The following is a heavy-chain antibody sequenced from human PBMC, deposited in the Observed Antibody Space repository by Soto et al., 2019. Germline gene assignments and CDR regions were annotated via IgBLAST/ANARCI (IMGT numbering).Heavy chain of an antibody. J-gene: IGHJ4*02. Sequence: ASVKVSCKASGYTFTSYGISWVRQAPGQGLEWMGWISANNGHTNYSQKFQGRVTITRDTSASTAYMELSSLRSEDTAVYYCARDLGGWPDYWGQGTLVTVSS. D-gene: IGHD2-15*01. CDR2: ISANNGHT. V-gene: IGHV1-18*01. CDR1: GYTFTSYG. CDR3: ARDLGGWPDY.